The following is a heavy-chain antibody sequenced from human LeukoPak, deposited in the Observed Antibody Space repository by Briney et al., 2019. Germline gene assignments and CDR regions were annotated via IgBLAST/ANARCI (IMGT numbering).Heavy chain of an antibody. Sequence: ASVKVSCKASGYTFTGYYMHWVRQAPGQGHEWMGWINPNSGGTNYAQKFQGRVTMTRDTSISTAYMELSRLRSDDTAVYYCARDLDDSSGYYDYWGQGTLVTVSS. V-gene: IGHV1-2*02. CDR1: GYTFTGYY. D-gene: IGHD3-22*01. J-gene: IGHJ4*02. CDR2: INPNSGGT. CDR3: ARDLDDSSGYYDY.